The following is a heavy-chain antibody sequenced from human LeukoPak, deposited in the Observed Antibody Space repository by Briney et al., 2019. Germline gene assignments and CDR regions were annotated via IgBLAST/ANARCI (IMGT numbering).Heavy chain of an antibody. V-gene: IGHV1-46*01. Sequence: ASVKVSCKAFGYTITGYYIHWVRQAPGQGLEWMGIINPSGGSTRYARKFQGRVTMTRDTSTSTVYMELSSLRSDDTAVYYCARGGYYDSSGSFDPWGQGTLVTVSS. CDR2: INPSGGST. CDR1: GYTITGYY. D-gene: IGHD3-22*01. CDR3: ARGGYYDSSGSFDP. J-gene: IGHJ5*02.